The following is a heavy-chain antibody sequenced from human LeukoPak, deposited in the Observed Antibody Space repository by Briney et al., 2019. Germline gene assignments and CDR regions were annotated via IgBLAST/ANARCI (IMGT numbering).Heavy chain of an antibody. CDR3: ATEGPNAAPGMWY. D-gene: IGHD6-13*01. Sequence: ASVKVSCKASGYTFTGYYMHWVRQAPGKGLEWMGGFAPEDGETIYAQKFQGRVTMTEDTSTDTAYMELGSLRSEDTALYYCATEGPNAAPGMWYWGQGTLVTVSS. CDR1: GYTFTGYY. V-gene: IGHV1-24*01. CDR2: FAPEDGET. J-gene: IGHJ4*02.